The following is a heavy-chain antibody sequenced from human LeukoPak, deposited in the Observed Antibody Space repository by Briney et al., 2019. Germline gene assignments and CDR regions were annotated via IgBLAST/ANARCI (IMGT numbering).Heavy chain of an antibody. CDR1: GFTVSSNY. CDR3: AKDRREIVIVPAASDY. D-gene: IGHD2-2*01. Sequence: HPGGSLRLSCAASGFTVSSNYMSWVRQAPGKGLEWVSILYSGGSTYYADSVKGRFTISRDNSKNTLYLQMNSLRAEDTALYYCAKDRREIVIVPAASDYWGQGTLVTVSS. CDR2: LYSGGST. V-gene: IGHV3-53*05. J-gene: IGHJ4*02.